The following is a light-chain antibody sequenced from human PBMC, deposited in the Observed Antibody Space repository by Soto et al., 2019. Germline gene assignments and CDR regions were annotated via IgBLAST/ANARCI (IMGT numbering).Light chain of an antibody. CDR3: QQRTNWS. CDR2: DAS. J-gene: IGKJ5*01. CDR1: QSINSY. V-gene: IGKV3-11*01. Sequence: EIVLTQSPATLSLSPGERATLSCRASQSINSYLAWYQQKPGQAPRLLIYDASTRATGIQARFSGSGSGTDFTLTISSLEPEDFAVYYCQQRTNWSFGQGTRLEIK.